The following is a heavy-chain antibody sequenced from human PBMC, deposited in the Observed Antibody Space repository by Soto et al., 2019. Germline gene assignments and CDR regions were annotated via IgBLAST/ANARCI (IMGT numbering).Heavy chain of an antibody. J-gene: IGHJ4*02. Sequence: TSETLSLTCAVYGGSFSGYYWSWIRQPPGKGLEWIGEINHSGSTNYNPSLKSRVTISVDTSKNQFSLKLSSVTAADTAVYYCARGGVLRYFDWLYKTPFDYWGQGTLVTVSS. D-gene: IGHD3-9*01. CDR3: ARGGVLRYFDWLYKTPFDY. CDR2: INHSGST. V-gene: IGHV4-34*01. CDR1: GGSFSGYY.